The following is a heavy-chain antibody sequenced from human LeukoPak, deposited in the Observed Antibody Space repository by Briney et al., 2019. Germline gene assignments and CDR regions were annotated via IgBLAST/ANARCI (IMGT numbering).Heavy chain of an antibody. CDR2: IYSGCST. J-gene: IGHJ6*02. V-gene: IGHV3-53*01. D-gene: IGHD3-10*01. Sequence: GGSLRLSCAASGFTVSSNYMSWGRQAPGKGLEWVSVIYSGCSTYYADSVKGRFTISRDNSKNTLYLQMNSLRAEDTAVYYCARERAELLWFGEYYYYGMDVWGQGTTVTVSS. CDR3: ARERAELLWFGEYYYYGMDV. CDR1: GFTVSSNY.